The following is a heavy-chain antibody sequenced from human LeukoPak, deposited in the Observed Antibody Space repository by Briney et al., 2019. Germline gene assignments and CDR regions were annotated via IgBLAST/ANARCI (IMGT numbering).Heavy chain of an antibody. CDR1: GGSISSYY. J-gene: IGHJ5*02. CDR3: ARKETYCSGGSCYSPWFDP. V-gene: IGHV4-59*01. CDR2: IYYSGST. D-gene: IGHD2-15*01. Sequence: PSETLSLTCTVSGGSISSYYWSWIRQPPGKGLEWIGYIYYSGSTNYNPSLKSRVTISVDTSRNQFSLKLSSVTAADTAVYYCARKETYCSGGSCYSPWFDPWGQGTLVTVSS.